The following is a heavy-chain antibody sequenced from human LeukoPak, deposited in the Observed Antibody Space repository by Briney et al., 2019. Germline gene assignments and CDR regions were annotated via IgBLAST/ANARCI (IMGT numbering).Heavy chain of an antibody. V-gene: IGHV4-39*01. CDR2: MYYSGST. CDR1: GGSISSGRYF. CDR3: VKYGDNAGAY. D-gene: IGHD4-17*01. Sequence: SETLSLTCTVSGGSISSGRYFWGWIHQPPGKGLEWIGSMYYSGSTYYKPSLKSRVTISVDTSKNQFYLKVNSMTAADTSVYYCVKYGDNAGAYWGQGTLVTVSS. J-gene: IGHJ4*02.